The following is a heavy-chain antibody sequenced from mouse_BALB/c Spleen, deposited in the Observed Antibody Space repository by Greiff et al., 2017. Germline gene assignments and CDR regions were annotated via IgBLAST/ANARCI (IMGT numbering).Heavy chain of an antibody. CDR1: GFNIKDTY. V-gene: IGHV14-3*02. J-gene: IGHJ3*01. CDR2: IDPANGNT. Sequence: EVKLMESGAELVKPGASVKLSCTASGFNIKDTYMHWVKQRPEQGLEWIGRIDPANGNTKYDPKFQGKATITADTSSNTAYLQLSSLTSEDTAVYYCAPSTMITTRAWFAYWGQGTLVTVSA. D-gene: IGHD2-4*01. CDR3: APSTMITTRAWFAY.